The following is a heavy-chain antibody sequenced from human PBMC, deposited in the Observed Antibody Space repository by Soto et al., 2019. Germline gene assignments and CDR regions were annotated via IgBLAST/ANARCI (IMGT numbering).Heavy chain of an antibody. CDR1: GFLSSNYA. D-gene: IGHD3-16*01. J-gene: IGHJ4*02. Sequence: EVQLLETGGDLVHPGESLRLSCAASGFLSSNYAMGWVRQAPGTGMEWVSGISDSGVNTYYADSVKGRFTISRDNSKNALYLEMKSLRAGDTAVYYCIKEARGHSYARLWGRGTPVTVSS. V-gene: IGHV3-23*01. CDR2: ISDSGVNT. CDR3: IKEARGHSYARL.